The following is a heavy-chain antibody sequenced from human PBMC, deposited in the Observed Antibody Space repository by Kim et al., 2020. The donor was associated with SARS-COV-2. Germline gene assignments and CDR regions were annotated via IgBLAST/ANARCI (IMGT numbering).Heavy chain of an antibody. CDR1: GGSISSYY. Sequence: SEALSLTCTVSGGSISSYYWSWIRQPPGKGLEWVGYIYYSGSTNYNPSLKSRVTISVDTSQNQFSLKLSSVTAADTAGGYCAREGDENYFDYWGQGTLVT. D-gene: IGHD3-16*01. CDR2: IYYSGST. J-gene: IGHJ4*02. CDR3: AREGDENYFDY. V-gene: IGHV4-59*13.